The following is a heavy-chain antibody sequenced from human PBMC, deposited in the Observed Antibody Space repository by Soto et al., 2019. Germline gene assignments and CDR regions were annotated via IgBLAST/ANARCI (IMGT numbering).Heavy chain of an antibody. CDR2: IWYDGSNK. V-gene: IGHV3-33*01. Sequence: PGGSLRLSCAASGFTFSSYGMHWVRQAPGKGLEWVAVIWYDGSNKYYADSVKGRFTISRDNSKNTLYLQMNSLRAEDTAVYYCARGGVVVPAAPSDYWGQGTLVTVSS. J-gene: IGHJ4*02. CDR3: ARGGVVVPAAPSDY. D-gene: IGHD2-2*01. CDR1: GFTFSSYG.